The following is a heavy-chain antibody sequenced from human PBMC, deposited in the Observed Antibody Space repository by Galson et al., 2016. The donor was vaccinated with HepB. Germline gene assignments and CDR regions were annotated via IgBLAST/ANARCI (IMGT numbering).Heavy chain of an antibody. D-gene: IGHD1-26*01. J-gene: IGHJ4*02. V-gene: IGHV1-46*01. Sequence: SVKVSCKASGYTFISNKIRWVRQAPGQGPEWMGIITPSDGYTSYARKFQDRVTMTRDTSTGTVYMDLSSLTSEDTAIYYCARDNTEWATDYWGQGTLVTVSS. CDR3: ARDNTEWATDY. CDR1: GYTFISNK. CDR2: ITPSDGYT.